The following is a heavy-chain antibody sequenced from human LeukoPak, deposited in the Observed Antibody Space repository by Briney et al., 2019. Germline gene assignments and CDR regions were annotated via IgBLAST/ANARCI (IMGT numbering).Heavy chain of an antibody. D-gene: IGHD2-15*01. V-gene: IGHV3-21*01. CDR1: GFTFSSYS. J-gene: IGHJ4*02. CDR2: ISSSSSYI. Sequence: GGSLRLSCAASGFTFSSYSMNWVRQAPGKGLEWVSSISSSSSYIYYADSVKGRFTISRDNAKHSLYLQMNSLRAEDTAVYYCARGVVKYYFDYWGQGTLVTVSS. CDR3: ARGVVKYYFDY.